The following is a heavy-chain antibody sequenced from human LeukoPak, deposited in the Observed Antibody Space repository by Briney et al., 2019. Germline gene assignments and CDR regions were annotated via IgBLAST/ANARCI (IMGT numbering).Heavy chain of an antibody. CDR2: LYYMRGA. CDR3: ARGGKWEPHAFDI. D-gene: IGHD1-26*01. V-gene: IGHV4-59*01. Sequence: SETLSLICTVSGGSISGYYWNWSRQPPGKGVEWIGNLYYMRGAWYKSSLKSRVTTSVDTSRNEFSLKLSSVTAADTAVYYCARGGKWEPHAFDIWGQGTMVTVSS. CDR1: GGSISGYY. J-gene: IGHJ3*02.